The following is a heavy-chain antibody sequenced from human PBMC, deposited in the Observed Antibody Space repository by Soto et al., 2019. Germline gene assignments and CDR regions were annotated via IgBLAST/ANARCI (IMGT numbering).Heavy chain of an antibody. J-gene: IGHJ4*02. D-gene: IGHD6-13*01. Sequence: PSETLSLTCTVSSDSISSYYWSWIRQPPGKRLEWIGYISYSGSTDYNPSLKSRVTISGDTSKNQFSLKVSSVTAADTAVYYCARGTSWQLPFDYWGKGTLVTVSS. CDR3: ARGTSWQLPFDY. CDR1: SDSISSYY. CDR2: ISYSGST. V-gene: IGHV4-59*01.